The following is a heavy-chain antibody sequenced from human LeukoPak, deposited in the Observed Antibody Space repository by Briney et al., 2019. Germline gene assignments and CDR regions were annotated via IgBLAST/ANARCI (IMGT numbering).Heavy chain of an antibody. V-gene: IGHV3-7*01. J-gene: IGHJ4*02. D-gene: IGHD1-26*01. Sequence: GGSLRLSCAASGFRFSSYWMSWVRQAPGKGLEWVANINQDRSEKNYVDSVKGRFTISRDNARNSLDLQMNSLRAEDTAVYYCAKDPVGATSYYFDYWGQGTLVTVSS. CDR3: AKDPVGATSYYFDY. CDR2: INQDRSEK. CDR1: GFRFSSYW.